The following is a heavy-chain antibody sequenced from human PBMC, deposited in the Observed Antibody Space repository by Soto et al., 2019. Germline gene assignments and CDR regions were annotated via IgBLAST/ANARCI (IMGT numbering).Heavy chain of an antibody. CDR2: IIPIFGTA. CDR3: ARDSGYCSGGSCYTHNWFDP. CDR1: GGTFSSYA. Sequence: SVKVSCKASGGTFSSYAISWVRQAPGQGLEWMGGIIPIFGTANYAQKFQGRVTITADESTSTAYMELSSLRSEDTAVYYCARDSGYCSGGSCYTHNWFDPWGQGTLVTVSS. J-gene: IGHJ5*02. V-gene: IGHV1-69*13. D-gene: IGHD2-15*01.